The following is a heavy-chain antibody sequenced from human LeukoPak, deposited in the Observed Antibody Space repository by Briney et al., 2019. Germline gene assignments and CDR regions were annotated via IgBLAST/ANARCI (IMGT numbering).Heavy chain of an antibody. CDR1: GGTFSSYA. Sequence: GASVKVSCKASGGTFSSYAISWVRQAPGQGLEWMGGIIPIFGTANYAQKFQGRVTITTDESTSTAYMELSSLRSEDTAVYYCARADVDIVATTRHWGQGTLVTVSS. V-gene: IGHV1-69*05. D-gene: IGHD5-12*01. CDR2: IIPIFGTA. CDR3: ARADVDIVATTRH. J-gene: IGHJ4*02.